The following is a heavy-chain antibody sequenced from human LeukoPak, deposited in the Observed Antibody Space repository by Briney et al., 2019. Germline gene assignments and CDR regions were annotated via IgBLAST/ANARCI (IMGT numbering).Heavy chain of an antibody. CDR1: GDSISSYY. D-gene: IGHD2-15*01. CDR3: TRQISGGSRHH. CDR2: IYYSGNT. J-gene: IGHJ5*02. Sequence: PSETLSLTCTVSGDSISSYYWSWIRQPPGKGLEWIGYIYYSGNTNYNPSLKSRVTISVDTSKNQFSLKLSSVTAADTAVYYCTRQISGGSRHHWGQRTPVTVSS. V-gene: IGHV4-59*01.